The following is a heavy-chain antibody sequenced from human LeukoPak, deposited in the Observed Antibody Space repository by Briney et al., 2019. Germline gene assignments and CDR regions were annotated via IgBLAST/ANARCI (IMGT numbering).Heavy chain of an antibody. Sequence: ASVKVSCKASGYTFAGYYMHWVRQAPGKGLEWMGGFDPEDGETIYAQKFQGRVTMTEDTSTDTAYMELSSLRSEDTAVYYCATEIRGSGCLDYWGQGTLVTVSS. D-gene: IGHD6-19*01. CDR2: FDPEDGET. CDR1: GYTFAGYY. V-gene: IGHV1-24*01. CDR3: ATEIRGSGCLDY. J-gene: IGHJ4*02.